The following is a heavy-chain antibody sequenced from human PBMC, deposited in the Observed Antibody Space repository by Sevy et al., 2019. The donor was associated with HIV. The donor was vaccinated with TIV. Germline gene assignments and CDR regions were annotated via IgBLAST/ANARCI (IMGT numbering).Heavy chain of an antibody. Sequence: GGSLRLSCAASGFTFSNAWMNWVRQAPGKGLEWVGRIKSKTDGGTTDYAAPVKGRFTISRDDSKNTLYLQMTSLKTEDTAVYYCTTDRYRIAVIDYWGQGTLVTVSS. D-gene: IGHD6-19*01. CDR2: IKSKTDGGTT. J-gene: IGHJ4*02. V-gene: IGHV3-15*07. CDR1: GFTFSNAW. CDR3: TTDRYRIAVIDY.